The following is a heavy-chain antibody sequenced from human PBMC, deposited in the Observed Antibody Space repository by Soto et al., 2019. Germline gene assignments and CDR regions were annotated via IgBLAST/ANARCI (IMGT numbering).Heavy chain of an antibody. D-gene: IGHD3-3*01. Sequence: GASVKVSCKASGYTFTGYYMHWVRQAPGQGLEWMGWINPNSGGTNYAQKFQGWVTMTRDTSISTAYMELSRLRSDDTAVYYCARGERFLEWLPFDYWGQGTLVTVSS. J-gene: IGHJ4*02. CDR3: ARGERFLEWLPFDY. V-gene: IGHV1-2*04. CDR1: GYTFTGYY. CDR2: INPNSGGT.